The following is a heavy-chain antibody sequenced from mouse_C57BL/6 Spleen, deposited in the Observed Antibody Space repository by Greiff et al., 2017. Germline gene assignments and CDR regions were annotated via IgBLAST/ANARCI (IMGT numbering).Heavy chain of an antibody. Sequence: ESGPGLVKPSQSLSLTCSVTGYSITSGYYWNWIRQFPGNKLEWMGYISYDGSNNYNPSLKNRISITRDTSKNQFFLKLNSVTTEDTATYCCARDYGYDRWYFDVWGTGTTVTVSS. CDR2: ISYDGSN. CDR1: GYSITSGYY. CDR3: ARDYGYDRWYFDV. J-gene: IGHJ1*03. D-gene: IGHD2-2*01. V-gene: IGHV3-6*01.